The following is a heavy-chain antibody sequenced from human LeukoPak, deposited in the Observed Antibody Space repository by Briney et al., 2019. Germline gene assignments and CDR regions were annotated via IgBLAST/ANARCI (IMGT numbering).Heavy chain of an antibody. V-gene: IGHV4-34*01. CDR2: INHIGST. CDR1: GGSFSGYY. Sequence: PSETLSLTCAVYGGSFSGYYWSWIRQSPGKGLEWIGEINHIGSTKYNPSLKSRVTISVDTSKNQFSLKLNSVTAADTAVYYCARGRVTMVRGAHGTQGYYMDVWGKGTTVTVSS. CDR3: ARGRVTMVRGAHGTQGYYMDV. J-gene: IGHJ6*03. D-gene: IGHD3-10*01.